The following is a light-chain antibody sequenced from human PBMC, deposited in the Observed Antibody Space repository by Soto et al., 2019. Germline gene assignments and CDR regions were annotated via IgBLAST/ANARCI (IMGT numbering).Light chain of an antibody. Sequence: QSALTQPASVSGSPGQSITISCTGTSSGVGGYNYVSWYQQHPGKAPKLMIYEVSNRPSGVSNRFSGSKSVNTASLTISGLQAEDEADYYCSSYTSSSIDYVFGTGTKVTVL. CDR3: SSYTSSSIDYV. CDR2: EVS. J-gene: IGLJ1*01. CDR1: SSGVGGYNY. V-gene: IGLV2-14*01.